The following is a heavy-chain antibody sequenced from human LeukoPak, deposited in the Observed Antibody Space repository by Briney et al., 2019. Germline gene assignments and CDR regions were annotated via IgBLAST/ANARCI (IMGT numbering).Heavy chain of an antibody. CDR3: ARVGTSIGSAFD. V-gene: IGHV4-59*01. CDR1: GGSISSYY. D-gene: IGHD1-7*01. Sequence: ASETLSLTCTVSGGSISSYYWSWIRQPPGKGLEWIGYIYYSGSTNYNPSLKSRVTISVDTSKNQFSLKLSSVTAADTAVYYCARVGTSIGSAFDWGQGTLVTVSS. CDR2: IYYSGST. J-gene: IGHJ4*02.